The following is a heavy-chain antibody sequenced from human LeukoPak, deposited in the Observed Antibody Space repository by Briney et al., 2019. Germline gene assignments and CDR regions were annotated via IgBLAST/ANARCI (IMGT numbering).Heavy chain of an antibody. Sequence: ASVKVSCKAPGYTFTGYYMHWVRQAPGQGLEWMGWINPNSGGTNYAQKFQGRVTMTRDTSISTAYMELSRLRSDDTAVYYCARDILSSSWYGISAFDIWGQGTMVTVSS. D-gene: IGHD6-13*01. V-gene: IGHV1-2*02. CDR2: INPNSGGT. J-gene: IGHJ3*02. CDR1: GYTFTGYY. CDR3: ARDILSSSWYGISAFDI.